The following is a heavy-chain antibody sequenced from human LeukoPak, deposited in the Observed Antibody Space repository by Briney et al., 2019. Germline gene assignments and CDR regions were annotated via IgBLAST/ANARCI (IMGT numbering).Heavy chain of an antibody. D-gene: IGHD3-22*01. CDR3: VRNSESSGYSHGDH. CDR1: GFTFNTYA. J-gene: IGHJ4*02. Sequence: AGSLRLSCAASGFTFNTYAMYWVRQAPGKGLEYVSGITNNGGNTFYANSVKDRFTISRDNSKNTLYLQMGSLRSEDTAVYYCVRNSESSGYSHGDHWGQGTLVTVSS. CDR2: ITNNGGNT. V-gene: IGHV3-64*01.